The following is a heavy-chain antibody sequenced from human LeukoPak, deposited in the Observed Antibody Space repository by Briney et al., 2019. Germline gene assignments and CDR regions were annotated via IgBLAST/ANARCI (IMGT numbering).Heavy chain of an antibody. CDR3: AKDRWSPGFFDY. D-gene: IGHD5-24*01. J-gene: IGHJ4*02. V-gene: IGHV3-33*06. Sequence: PGGSLRLSCAASGFTLSSYGMHWVRQAPGKGLEWVAVIWYDGSNKYYADSVKGRFTISRDNSKNTLYLQMNSLRAEDTAVYYCAKDRWSPGFFDYWGQGTLVTVSS. CDR2: IWYDGSNK. CDR1: GFTLSSYG.